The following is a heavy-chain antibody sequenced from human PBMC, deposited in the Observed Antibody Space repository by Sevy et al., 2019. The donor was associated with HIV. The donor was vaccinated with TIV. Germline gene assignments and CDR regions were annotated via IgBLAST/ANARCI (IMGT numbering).Heavy chain of an antibody. J-gene: IGHJ6*02. V-gene: IGHV3-21*01. CDR1: GFTFSSYS. CDR2: ISSSSSYI. CDR3: ARVVDYYGSGSHYGMDV. D-gene: IGHD3-10*01. Sequence: GGSLRLSCAASGFTFSSYSMNWIRQAPGKGLEWVSTISSSSSYIYYADSVKGRFTISRDNAKNSLYLQMNSLRAEDTAVYYCARVVDYYGSGSHYGMDVWGQRTTVTVSS.